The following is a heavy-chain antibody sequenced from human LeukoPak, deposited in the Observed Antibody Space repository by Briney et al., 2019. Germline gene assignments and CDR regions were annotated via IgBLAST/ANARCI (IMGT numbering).Heavy chain of an antibody. Sequence: GASVKVSCKASGYTFTSYDINWVRQATGQGLEWMGWMNPNSGNTGYAQKFQGRVTMTRNTSISTAYMELSSLRSEDTAVYYCARGDIVVVPAAFDPWGQGTLVTVSS. V-gene: IGHV1-8*01. CDR3: ARGDIVVVPAAFDP. CDR2: MNPNSGNT. J-gene: IGHJ5*02. CDR1: GYTFTSYD. D-gene: IGHD2-2*01.